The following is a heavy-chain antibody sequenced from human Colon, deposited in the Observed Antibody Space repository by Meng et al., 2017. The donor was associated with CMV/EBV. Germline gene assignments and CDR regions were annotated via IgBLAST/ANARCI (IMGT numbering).Heavy chain of an antibody. CDR3: AREFEWLVPYY. D-gene: IGHD6-19*01. V-gene: IGHV1-2*06. CDR1: DYRFTAYY. J-gene: IGHJ4*02. CDR2: FNPNSGGT. Sequence: SGKASDYRFTAYYIHWVRQAPGQGLEWMGRFNPNSGGTNYAPRFQGRVTMTGDTSITTVYMELSGLRFDDTAVYYCAREFEWLVPYYWGQGSLVTVSS.